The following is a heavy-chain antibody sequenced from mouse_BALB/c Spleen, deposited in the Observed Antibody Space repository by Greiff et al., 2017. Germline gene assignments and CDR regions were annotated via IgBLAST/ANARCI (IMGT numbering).Heavy chain of an antibody. CDR3: ARGYYGTRRYYFDY. D-gene: IGHD1-2*01. CDR1: GYSFTSYW. Sequence: QVQLQQSGPQLVRPGASVKISCKASGYSFTSYWMHWVKQRPGQGLEWIGMIDPSDSETRLNQKFKDKATLTVDKSSSTAYMQLSSPTSEDSAVYYCARGYYGTRRYYFDYWGQGTTLTVSS. J-gene: IGHJ2*01. CDR2: IDPSDSET. V-gene: IGHV1S126*01.